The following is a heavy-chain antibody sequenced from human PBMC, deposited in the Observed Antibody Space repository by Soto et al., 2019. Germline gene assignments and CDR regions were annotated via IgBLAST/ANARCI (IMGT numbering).Heavy chain of an antibody. D-gene: IGHD6-6*01. CDR1: GGSISSNNW. Sequence: QVQLQESGPGLVKPSGTLSLTCAVSGGSISSNNWWSWVRQPPGKGLEWIGEGYHSGSTNYNPSLKSLVAIAVDQSKNQLSLKLSYVTAADTAVYYCARSSSSSGVDFDYWGQGTLVTVSS. V-gene: IGHV4-4*02. CDR3: ARSSSSSGVDFDY. J-gene: IGHJ4*02. CDR2: GYHSGST.